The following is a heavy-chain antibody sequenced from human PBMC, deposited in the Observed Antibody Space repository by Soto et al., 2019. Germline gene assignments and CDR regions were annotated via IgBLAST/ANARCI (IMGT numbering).Heavy chain of an antibody. CDR2: ISYDGSNK. J-gene: IGHJ4*02. CDR3: AKAGGSSWYVDRDYFDY. CDR1: GFTFSSYG. Sequence: GGSLRLSCAASGFTFSSYGMHWVRQAPGKGLEWVAVISYDGSNKYYADSVKGRFTISRDNSKNTLYLQMNSLRAEDTAVYYCAKAGGSSWYVDRDYFDYWGQGTLVTVSS. V-gene: IGHV3-30*18. D-gene: IGHD6-13*01.